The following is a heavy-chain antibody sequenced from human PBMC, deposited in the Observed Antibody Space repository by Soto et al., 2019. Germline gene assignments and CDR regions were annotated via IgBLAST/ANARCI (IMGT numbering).Heavy chain of an antibody. CDR1: GGTFSSYT. V-gene: IGHV1-69*08. D-gene: IGHD3-10*01. CDR3: AREEYYYGSGAFFDS. Sequence: QVQLVQSGAEVKKPGSSVKVSCTASGGTFSSYTISWVRQAPGQGLEWMGRIIPILGIANYAQKFQGRVTITADKSTSTAYMELSSLRSEDTAVYYWAREEYYYGSGAFFDSCGQGTMVTVSS. J-gene: IGHJ4*02. CDR2: IIPILGIA.